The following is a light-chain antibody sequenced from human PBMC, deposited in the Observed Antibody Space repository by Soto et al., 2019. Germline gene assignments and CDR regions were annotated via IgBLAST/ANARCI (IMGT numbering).Light chain of an antibody. Sequence: QSALTQPPSESGTPGQRVSISCSGSSSNIGRNPVYWYQQLPGAAPKLLIYYNDQRPSGVPDRFAGSRSGTSASLAISHLRSEDEADYHCATWDDSLSAWIFGGGTKLTVL. J-gene: IGLJ3*02. V-gene: IGLV1-47*02. CDR2: YND. CDR1: SSNIGRNP. CDR3: ATWDDSLSAWI.